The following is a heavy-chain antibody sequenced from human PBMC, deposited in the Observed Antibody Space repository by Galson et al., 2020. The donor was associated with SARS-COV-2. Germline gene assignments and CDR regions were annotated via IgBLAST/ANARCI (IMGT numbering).Heavy chain of an antibody. J-gene: IGHJ5*02. CDR1: GFTFSSYA. D-gene: IGHD6-19*01. CDR3: AKIGRSGWYRIFSWFDP. CDR2: ISGSGGST. Sequence: GESLKISCAASGFTFSSYAMSWVRQAPGKGLEWVSAISGSGGSTYYADSVKGRFTISRDNSKNTLYLQMNSLRAEDTAVYYCAKIGRSGWYRIFSWFDPWGQVTLVT. V-gene: IGHV3-23*01.